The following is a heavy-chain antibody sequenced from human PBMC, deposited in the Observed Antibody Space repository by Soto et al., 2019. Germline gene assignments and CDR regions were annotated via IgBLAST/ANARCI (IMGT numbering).Heavy chain of an antibody. Sequence: EVQLLESGGGLVQPGGSLRLSCAASGFSFNNYAMGWVRQAPGKGLEWVSAITGSGSDTYYLDSVKGRFTISRDNSKNTLFLQMNNLRAEDTAIYYCAKLGSSAWSPHYYFDYWGQGTLVTVSS. J-gene: IGHJ4*02. CDR1: GFSFNNYA. CDR3: AKLGSSAWSPHYYFDY. D-gene: IGHD3-10*01. V-gene: IGHV3-23*01. CDR2: ITGSGSDT.